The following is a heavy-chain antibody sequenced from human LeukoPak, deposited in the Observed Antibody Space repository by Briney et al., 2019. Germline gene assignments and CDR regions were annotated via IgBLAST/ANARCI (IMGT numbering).Heavy chain of an antibody. J-gene: IGHJ3*02. V-gene: IGHV6-1*01. CDR3: ARDGGDAFDI. CDR2: TYYRSKWYK. CDR1: GDSVSSNSAT. Sequence: SQTLSLTCAISGDSVSSNSATWNWIRQSPSRGLEWLGRTYYRSKWYKYYAVSVKGRITINPDTSKNQFSLQLNSVTPEDTAVYYCARDGGDAFDIWGQGTMVTVSS. D-gene: IGHD3-16*01.